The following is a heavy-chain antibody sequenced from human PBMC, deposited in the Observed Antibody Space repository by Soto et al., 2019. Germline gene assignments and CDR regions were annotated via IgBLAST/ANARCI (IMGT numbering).Heavy chain of an antibody. D-gene: IGHD3-22*01. CDR3: TRHGESHYYDSSGSFDY. CDR1: GFTFSGSA. J-gene: IGHJ4*02. Sequence: GGSLSLSCAASGFTFSGSAMHWVRQASVKGLEWVGRIRSKANSYATAYAASVKGRFTISRDDSKNTAYLQMNSLKTEDTAVYYCTRHGESHYYDSSGSFDYWGQGTLVTVSS. V-gene: IGHV3-73*01. CDR2: IRSKANSYAT.